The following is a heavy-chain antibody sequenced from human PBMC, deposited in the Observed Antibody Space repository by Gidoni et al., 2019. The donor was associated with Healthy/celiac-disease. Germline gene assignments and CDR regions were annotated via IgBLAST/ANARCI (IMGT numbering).Heavy chain of an antibody. D-gene: IGHD1-26*01. CDR1: GGSFSGYY. J-gene: IGHJ4*02. CDR2: INHSGST. V-gene: IGHV4-34*01. CDR3: ARGRGSLTYFDY. Sequence: QVQLQPGGAGLLKPSETPSPTFVVDGGSFSGYYWCWIRQPPGKGLEWIGEINHSGSTNYNPSLKSRVTISVDTPKNQFSLKLSSVTAADTAVYYCARGRGSLTYFDYWGQGTLVTVSS.